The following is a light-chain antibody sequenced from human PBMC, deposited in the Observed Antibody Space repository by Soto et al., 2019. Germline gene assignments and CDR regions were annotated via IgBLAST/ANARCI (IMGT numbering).Light chain of an antibody. CDR1: QAIRND. J-gene: IGKJ1*01. CDR3: LQLRSYPWT. CDR2: AAS. V-gene: IGKV1-17*01. Sequence: DIQMTQSPSSLSASVGDRITITCRASQAIRNDLAWFQQTPGKAPKRLIYAASSLQSGVPSRFSGSGSGTDFTLTISSLQPEDFATYYCLQLRSYPWTFGQGTNVEIK.